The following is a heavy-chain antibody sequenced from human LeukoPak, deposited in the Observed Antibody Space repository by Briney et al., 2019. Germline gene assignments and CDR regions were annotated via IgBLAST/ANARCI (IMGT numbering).Heavy chain of an antibody. CDR2: INWNGGST. CDR3: AELGITMIGGV. Sequence: GGSLRLSCAASGFTFDDYGMSWVRQAPGKGLEWVSGINWNGGSTGYADSVKGRFTISRDNAKNSLYLQMNSLRAEDTAVYYRAELGITMIGGVWGKGTTVTISS. J-gene: IGHJ6*04. CDR1: GFTFDDYG. D-gene: IGHD3-10*02. V-gene: IGHV3-20*04.